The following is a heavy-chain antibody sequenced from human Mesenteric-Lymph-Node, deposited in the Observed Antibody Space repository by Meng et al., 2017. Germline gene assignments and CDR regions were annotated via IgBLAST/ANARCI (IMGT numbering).Heavy chain of an antibody. D-gene: IGHD4-23*01. CDR1: GGSISSSSYY. V-gene: IGHV4-61*02. CDR2: IYTSGST. J-gene: IGHJ4*02. CDR3: ASNMIGGNSGVGY. Sequence: SETLSLTCTVSGGSISSSSYYWGWIRQPAGKGLEWIGRIYTSGSTNYNPSLKSRVTISVDTSKNQFSLKLSSVTAADTAVYYCASNMIGGNSGVGYWGQGTLVTVSS.